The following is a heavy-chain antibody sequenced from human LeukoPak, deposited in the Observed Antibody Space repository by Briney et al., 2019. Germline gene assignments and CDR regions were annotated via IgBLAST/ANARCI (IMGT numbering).Heavy chain of an antibody. Sequence: GGSLRLSCAASGFTFSSYAMSWVRQAPGKGLEWVSAISGSGGSTYYADSVKGRFTISRDNSKNTLYLQMNSLRAEDTAVYYCAKVHFTMIVVVIGYYFDYWGQGTLVTVSS. V-gene: IGHV3-23*01. CDR2: ISGSGGST. CDR3: AKVHFTMIVVVIGYYFDY. CDR1: GFTFSSYA. J-gene: IGHJ4*02. D-gene: IGHD3-22*01.